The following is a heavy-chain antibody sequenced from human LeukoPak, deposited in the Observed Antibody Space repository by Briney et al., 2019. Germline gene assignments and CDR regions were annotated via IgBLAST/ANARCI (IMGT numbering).Heavy chain of an antibody. CDR3: ATDIHPGLGSGASCCFDS. V-gene: IGHV1-18*01. J-gene: IGHJ4*02. CDR1: GYTFTDYG. D-gene: IGHD2-15*01. Sequence: ASVKVSCKASGYTFTDYGITWVRQAPGQGLEWMGWISGYNGNTNYVQSFQGRVIMTADRSTSTAYMELRRLTSDDTAIYYCATDIHPGLGSGASCCFDSWGQGTLVTVSS. CDR2: ISGYNGNT.